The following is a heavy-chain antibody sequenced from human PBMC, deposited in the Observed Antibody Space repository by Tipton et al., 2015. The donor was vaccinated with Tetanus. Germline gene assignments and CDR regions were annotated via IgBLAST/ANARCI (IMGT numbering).Heavy chain of an antibody. CDR3: ASGSALDY. Sequence: SLRLSCAASGFTFRNYWMHWVRQAPGKGLEWVASISSTTAYIYYADSLKGRFTISRDNAKNSLYLQMNSLRADDTGVYYCASGSALDYWGQGTLVTVSS. J-gene: IGHJ4*02. CDR2: ISSTTAYI. CDR1: GFTFRNYW. D-gene: IGHD6-25*01. V-gene: IGHV3-21*01.